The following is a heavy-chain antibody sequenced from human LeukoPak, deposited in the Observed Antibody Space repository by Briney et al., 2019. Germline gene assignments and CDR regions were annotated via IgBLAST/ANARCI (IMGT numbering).Heavy chain of an antibody. CDR1: GFTVSSDY. CDR2: IYSGGST. Sequence: GGSLRLTCAASGFTVSSDYMSWVRQAPGKGLEWVSVIYSGGSTYYADSVKGRFTISRDKSKNTVYLQMNSLRFEDTAMYYCARNWFDPWGQGTLVTVSS. V-gene: IGHV3-53*05. J-gene: IGHJ5*02. CDR3: ARNWFDP.